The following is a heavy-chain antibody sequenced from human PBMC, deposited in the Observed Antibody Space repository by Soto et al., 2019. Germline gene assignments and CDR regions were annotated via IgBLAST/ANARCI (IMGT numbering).Heavy chain of an antibody. J-gene: IGHJ4*02. V-gene: IGHV1-69*02. Sequence: SVKVSCKASGGTFSSYTISWVRQAPGQGLEWMGRIIPILGIANYAQKFQGRVTITADKSTSTAYMELRSLRSDDTAVYYCARGPLIVVVPAATYFDYWGQGTLVTVSS. D-gene: IGHD2-2*01. CDR1: GGTFSSYT. CDR3: ARGPLIVVVPAATYFDY. CDR2: IIPILGIA.